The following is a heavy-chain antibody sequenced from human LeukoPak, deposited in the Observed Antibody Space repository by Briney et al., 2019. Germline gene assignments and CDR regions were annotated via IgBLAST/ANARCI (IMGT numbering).Heavy chain of an antibody. Sequence: PGRSLRLSCAASGFTFSSYAMHWVRQAPGKGLEWVAVISYDGSNKYYADSVKGRFTTSRDNSKNTLYLQMNSLRAEDTAVYYCARDGLWFGESYYFDYWGQGTLVTVSS. J-gene: IGHJ4*02. D-gene: IGHD3-10*01. CDR2: ISYDGSNK. V-gene: IGHV3-30*04. CDR3: ARDGLWFGESYYFDY. CDR1: GFTFSSYA.